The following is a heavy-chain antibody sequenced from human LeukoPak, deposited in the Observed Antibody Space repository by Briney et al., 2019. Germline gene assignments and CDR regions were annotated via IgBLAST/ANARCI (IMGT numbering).Heavy chain of an antibody. D-gene: IGHD3-22*01. J-gene: IGHJ6*03. Sequence: GGSLRLSCAASGFTFSSYSMNWVRQAPGKGLGWVSSISSSSSYIYYADSVKGRFTISRDNAKNSLYLQMNSLRAEDTAVYYCARGSYDSSGYYYVKHYYYMDVWGKGTTVTVSS. CDR2: ISSSSSYI. CDR3: ARGSYDSSGYYYVKHYYYMDV. V-gene: IGHV3-21*01. CDR1: GFTFSSYS.